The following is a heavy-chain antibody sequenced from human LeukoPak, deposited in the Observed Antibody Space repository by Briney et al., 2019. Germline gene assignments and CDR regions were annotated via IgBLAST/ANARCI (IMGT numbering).Heavy chain of an antibody. V-gene: IGHV3-21*01. D-gene: IGHD4-17*01. CDR3: AGDRADPDYGDYVFAY. CDR2: ISSRSSYI. CDR1: GGSISSSSYY. J-gene: IGHJ4*02. Sequence: PSETLSLTCTVSGGSISSSSYYWGWVRQAPGKGLEWVSSISSRSSYIYYADSLKGRFTISRDNAKNSLYLNIHSLRAEDTAVYYCAGDRADPDYGDYVFAYWGQGTLVTVSS.